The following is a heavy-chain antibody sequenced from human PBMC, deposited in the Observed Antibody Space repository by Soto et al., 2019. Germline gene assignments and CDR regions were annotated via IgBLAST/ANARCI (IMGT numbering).Heavy chain of an antibody. Sequence: EVQLVESGGGLVQPGGSLRLSCVASGFTVSSNYMTWVRQAPGKGLEWVSVVFTNGGTLYADSVKGRFTISRDNSKNTVFLQMNSLRAEDTAVYYCARDQGVPVTAWGQGTLVTVSS. CDR3: ARDQGVPVTA. D-gene: IGHD6-19*01. J-gene: IGHJ5*02. CDR1: GFTVSSNY. V-gene: IGHV3-66*01. CDR2: VFTNGGT.